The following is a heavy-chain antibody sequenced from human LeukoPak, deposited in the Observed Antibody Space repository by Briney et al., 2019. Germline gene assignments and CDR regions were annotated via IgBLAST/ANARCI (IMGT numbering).Heavy chain of an antibody. Sequence: GGSLRLSCAASGFTFSSYGMHWVRQAPGKGLEWVAVISYDGSNKYYADSVKGRFTISRDNSKNTLYLQMNSLRAEDTAVYYCAKDTRYSGSYGYFDYWGPGTLVTVSS. V-gene: IGHV3-30*18. J-gene: IGHJ4*02. CDR3: AKDTRYSGSYGYFDY. CDR1: GFTFSSYG. D-gene: IGHD1-26*01. CDR2: ISYDGSNK.